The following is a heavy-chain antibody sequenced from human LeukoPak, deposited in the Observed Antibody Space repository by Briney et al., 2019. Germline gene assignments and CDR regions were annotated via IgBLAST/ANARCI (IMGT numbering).Heavy chain of an antibody. Sequence: ASVKVSCKASGYTFTSYAMNWVRQAPGQGLEWMGWINTNTGNPTYAQGFTGRFVFSLDTSVSTAYLQISSLKAEDTAVYYCARVYSRFWDYYYYGMDVWGQGTTVTVSS. J-gene: IGHJ6*02. CDR2: INTNTGNP. D-gene: IGHD2-21*01. CDR3: ARVYSRFWDYYYYGMDV. CDR1: GYTFTSYA. V-gene: IGHV7-4-1*02.